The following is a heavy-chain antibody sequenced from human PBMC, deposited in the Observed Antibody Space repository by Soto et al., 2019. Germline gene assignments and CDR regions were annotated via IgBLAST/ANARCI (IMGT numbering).Heavy chain of an antibody. V-gene: IGHV3-21*01. Sequence: EVQLVESGGGLVKPGGSLRLSCAASGFTFSSYSMNWVRQAPGKGLEWVSSISSSSSYIYYADSVKGRFTISRDNAKNSLDLQMNSLRAEDTAVYYCAREQDCSYYYYGMDVWGQGTTVTVS. CDR2: ISSSSSYI. CDR3: AREQDCSYYYYGMDV. J-gene: IGHJ6*02. CDR1: GFTFSSYS. D-gene: IGHD2-21*01.